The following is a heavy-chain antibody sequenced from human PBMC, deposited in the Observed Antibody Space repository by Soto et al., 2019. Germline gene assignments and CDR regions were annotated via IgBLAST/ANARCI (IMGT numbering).Heavy chain of an antibody. CDR3: ARGHIVYYDFWSGHDY. D-gene: IGHD3-3*01. CDR1: CGSFSGYD. CDR2: INHSGST. J-gene: IGHJ4*02. V-gene: IGHV4-34*01. Sequence: PXETLSLTCAVYCGSFSGYDWSWIRQPPGKGLEWIGEINHSGSTNYNPSLKSRVTISVDTSKNQFSLKLSSVTAADTAVYYCARGHIVYYDFWSGHDYWGQGTLVTFCS.